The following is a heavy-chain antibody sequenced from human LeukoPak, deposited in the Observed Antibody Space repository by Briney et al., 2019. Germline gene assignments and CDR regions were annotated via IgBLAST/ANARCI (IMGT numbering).Heavy chain of an antibody. CDR1: GGSISSYC. V-gene: IGHV4-4*07. CDR3: ARGQGLSSDWLNFDY. CDR2: IYARGST. Sequence: SETLSLTCTVSGGSISSYCWSWIRQPAGNGLEWIGRIYARGSTVYTPSLKSRVSMSLDTSKNQFPLKLDSVTAADTAVYYCARGQGLSSDWLNFDYWGQGALVTVSS. D-gene: IGHD6-19*01. J-gene: IGHJ4*02.